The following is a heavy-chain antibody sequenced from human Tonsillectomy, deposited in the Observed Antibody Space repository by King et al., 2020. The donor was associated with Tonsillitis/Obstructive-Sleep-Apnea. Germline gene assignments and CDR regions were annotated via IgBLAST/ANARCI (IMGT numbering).Heavy chain of an antibody. V-gene: IGHV4-39*01. CDR2: IYYNGDT. CDR3: VRPAPDMDNYYYYMDV. J-gene: IGHJ6*03. Sequence: VQLQESGPGLVKPSETLSLSCFVSGGSISSSRYYWGWIRQPPGKGLEWIGTIYYNGDTYYNPSLTSRVTVSIDTSESQFSLKLTSVTAADTAVYYCVRPAPDMDNYYYYMDVWGKGPTVTVSS. CDR1: GGSISSSRYY. D-gene: IGHD3-9*01.